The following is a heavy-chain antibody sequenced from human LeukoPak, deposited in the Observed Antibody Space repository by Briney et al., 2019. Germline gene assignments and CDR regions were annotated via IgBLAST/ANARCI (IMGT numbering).Heavy chain of an antibody. CDR2: ISASGGTP. D-gene: IGHD5-12*01. CDR1: GFTFRNYA. Sequence: GGSPRLSCAAPGFTFRNYAMSWVRQAPGKGLEWVSAISASGGTPYYADSVKGRFTISRDNSQNTLYLQMNSLRAEDTAVCYCAQRHIAALGGDAFDAWAQGTMVTVSS. J-gene: IGHJ3*01. V-gene: IGHV3-23*01. CDR3: AQRHIAALGGDAFDA.